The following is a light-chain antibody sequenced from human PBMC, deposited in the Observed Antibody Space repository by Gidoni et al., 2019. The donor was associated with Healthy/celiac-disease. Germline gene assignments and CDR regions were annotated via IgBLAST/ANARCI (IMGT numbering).Light chain of an antibody. J-gene: IGKJ3*01. V-gene: IGKV3-11*01. CDR1: QSVSSY. CDR3: QQRSNWPS. Sequence: EIVLPQSPATLSLSPGERATLSCRASQSVSSYLAWYQQKPGQAPRLLIYDASNRATGIPARVSGSGSGTDFTLTISSREPEDFAVYYCQQRSNWPSFGPGTKVDIK. CDR2: DAS.